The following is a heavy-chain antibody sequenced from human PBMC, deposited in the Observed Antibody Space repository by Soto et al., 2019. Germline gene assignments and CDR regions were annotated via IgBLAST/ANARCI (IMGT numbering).Heavy chain of an antibody. V-gene: IGHV3-30*18. CDR3: AKDREDSSGWYYYYYGMDV. CDR1: GFTFSSYG. J-gene: IGHJ6*02. D-gene: IGHD6-19*01. Sequence: GGSLRLSCAASGFTFSSYGMHWVRQAPGKGLEWVAVISYDGSNKYYADSVKGRFTISRDNSKNTLYLQMNSLRAEDTAVYYCAKDREDSSGWYYYYYGMDVWGQGTTVTVSS. CDR2: ISYDGSNK.